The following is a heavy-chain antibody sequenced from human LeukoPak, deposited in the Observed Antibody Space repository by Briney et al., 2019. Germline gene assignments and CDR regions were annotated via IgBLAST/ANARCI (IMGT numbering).Heavy chain of an antibody. V-gene: IGHV3-43*02. CDR2: ISGDGGST. J-gene: IGHJ2*01. Sequence: PGGSLRLSCAASGFTFDDYAMHGVRQAPGKGLEWVSLISGDGGSTYYADSVKGRFTISRDNSKNSLYLQMNSLRTEDTALYYCAKGNGYSSSWYGWYFDLWGRGTLVTVSS. D-gene: IGHD6-13*01. CDR1: GFTFDDYA. CDR3: AKGNGYSSSWYGWYFDL.